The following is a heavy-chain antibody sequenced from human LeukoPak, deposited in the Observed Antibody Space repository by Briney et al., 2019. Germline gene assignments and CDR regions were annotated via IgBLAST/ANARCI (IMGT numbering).Heavy chain of an antibody. CDR2: MSPNSGNT. CDR1: GYTFTNYD. CDR3: GRGDDAFDF. Sequence: ASVKVSCKASGYTFTNYDINWVRQAPGQGPEWMGWMSPNSGNTGYAQKFQGRVTMTTDTSTSTVYMDLRSLRSDDTAVYYCGRGDDAFDFWGQGTMVTVSS. V-gene: IGHV1-8*01. J-gene: IGHJ3*01.